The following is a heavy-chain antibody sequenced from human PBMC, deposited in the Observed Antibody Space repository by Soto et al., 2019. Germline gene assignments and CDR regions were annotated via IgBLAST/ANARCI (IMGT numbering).Heavy chain of an antibody. V-gene: IGHV3-30-3*01. J-gene: IGHJ4*02. CDR3: ARDLTLYGGNPNFDY. Sequence: QVQLVESGGGVVQPGRSLRLSCAASGFTFSSYAMHWVRQAPGKGLEWVAVISYDGSNKYYADSVKGRFTISRDNSKNPLYLQMNSLRAEDTAVYYCARDLTLYGGNPNFDYWGQGTLVTVSS. CDR1: GFTFSSYA. D-gene: IGHD4-17*01. CDR2: ISYDGSNK.